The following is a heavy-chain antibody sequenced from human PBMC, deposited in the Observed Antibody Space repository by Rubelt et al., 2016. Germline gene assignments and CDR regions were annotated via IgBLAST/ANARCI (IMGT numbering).Heavy chain of an antibody. CDR2: ISYDGSNK. D-gene: IGHD6-13*01. V-gene: IGHV3-30*04. Sequence: QAPDKGLEWVAVISYDGSNKYYADSVKGRFTISRDNSKNTLYLQMNSLRAEDTAVYYCARVGSSRVDWYFDLWGRGTLVTVSS. CDR3: ARVGSSRVDWYFDL. J-gene: IGHJ2*01.